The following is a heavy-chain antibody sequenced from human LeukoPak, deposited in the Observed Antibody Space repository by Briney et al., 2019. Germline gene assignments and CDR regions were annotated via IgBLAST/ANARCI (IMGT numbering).Heavy chain of an antibody. V-gene: IGHV3-74*01. CDR1: GFTCSSYW. CDR3: AIDRTGYSSSLHAFDI. CDR2: INSDGSST. J-gene: IGHJ3*02. D-gene: IGHD6-13*01. Sequence: GGTLRLSCAASGFTCSSYWMHWVRQAPGRGLVWVSRINSDGSSTSYADSVKGRFTISRDNAKNTLYLQMNSLRAEDTAVYYCAIDRTGYSSSLHAFDIWGQGTMDTVSS.